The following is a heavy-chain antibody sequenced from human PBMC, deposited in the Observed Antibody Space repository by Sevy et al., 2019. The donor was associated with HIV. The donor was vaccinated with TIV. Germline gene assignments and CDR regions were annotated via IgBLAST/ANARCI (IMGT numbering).Heavy chain of an antibody. D-gene: IGHD3-3*01. J-gene: IGHJ6*02. Sequence: GGSLRLSCSGSGFSFSNSAMNWVRQTPGKGLKYVSAISSDGVSTYYTDSVRGRFSISRDNSKNTLYLQMSSLRVEDTVVYYWVKDPDYNFWRGDYGMDVWGQGTTVTVSS. CDR2: ISSDGVST. V-gene: IGHV3-64D*06. CDR1: GFSFSNSA. CDR3: VKDPDYNFWRGDYGMDV.